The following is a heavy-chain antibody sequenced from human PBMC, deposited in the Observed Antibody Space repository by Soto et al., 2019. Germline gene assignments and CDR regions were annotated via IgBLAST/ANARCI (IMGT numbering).Heavy chain of an antibody. V-gene: IGHV4-34*01. D-gene: IGHD6-13*01. Sequence: GALSLTCDVYGGSVSGYYWSWIRQPPGKGLEWIGEINHSGGTNYSPSLKSRVTISVDTSKNQFSLKLGSVTAADTAVYYCARAEVGYSRYGGPDYWGLGSQGTVS. J-gene: IGHJ4*02. CDR3: ARAEVGYSRYGGPDY. CDR2: INHSGGT. CDR1: GGSVSGYY.